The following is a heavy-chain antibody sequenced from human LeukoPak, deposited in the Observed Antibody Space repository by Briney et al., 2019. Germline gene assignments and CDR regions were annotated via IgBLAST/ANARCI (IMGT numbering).Heavy chain of an antibody. D-gene: IGHD3-10*01. Sequence: SETLSLTCTVSGGSISSSSYYWGWIRQPPGKGLEWIGSIYYSGSTYYNPSLKSRVTISVDTSKNQFSLKLSSVTAADTAVYYCARQKGNYGPGIYYTWFNPGAREPWSPSPQ. J-gene: IGHJ5*02. CDR1: GGSISSSSYY. CDR2: IYYSGST. CDR3: ARQKGNYGPGIYYTWFNP. V-gene: IGHV4-39*01.